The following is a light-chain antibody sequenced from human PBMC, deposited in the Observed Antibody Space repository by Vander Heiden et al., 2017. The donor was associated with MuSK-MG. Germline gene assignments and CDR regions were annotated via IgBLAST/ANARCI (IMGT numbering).Light chain of an antibody. V-gene: IGLV6-57*03. Sequence: NFMLNQPHSVSESPGTTVTISCTRSIGGIANNYVQWYQQRPGVAPTHVIYESNQRPSGVPDRFSGSIDSSSNSASLTISGLKTEDEADYYCQSYDSSNQVFGGGTKLTVL. CDR3: QSYDSSNQV. J-gene: IGLJ3*02. CDR2: ESN. CDR1: IGGIANNY.